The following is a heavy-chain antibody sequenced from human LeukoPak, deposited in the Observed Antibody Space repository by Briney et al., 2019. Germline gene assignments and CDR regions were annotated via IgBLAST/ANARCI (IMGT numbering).Heavy chain of an antibody. D-gene: IGHD3-10*01. CDR2: IYYSGST. CDR1: GGSISSYY. Sequence: SETLSLTCTVSGGSISSYYWSWIRQPPGKGLEWIRYIYYSGSTNYNPSLKSRVTISADTSKNQFSLKLSSVTAADTAVYYCAREITMVRGGRHWFDPWGQGTLVTVSS. J-gene: IGHJ5*02. V-gene: IGHV4-59*01. CDR3: AREITMVRGGRHWFDP.